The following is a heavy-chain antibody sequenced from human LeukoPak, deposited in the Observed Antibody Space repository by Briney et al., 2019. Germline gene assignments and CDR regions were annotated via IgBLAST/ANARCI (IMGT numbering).Heavy chain of an antibody. CDR3: AREYYDSSGYYWDSNWFDP. CDR1: GYSISTGYY. V-gene: IGHV4-38-2*02. CDR2: VYHSGNT. Sequence: PSETLSLTCTVSGYSISTGYYWGWIRQPPGRGLEWIGNVYHSGNTYYSPSLKSRVTMSVDTSKNQFSLKLSSVTAADTAVYYCAREYYDSSGYYWDSNWFDPWGQGTLVTVSS. J-gene: IGHJ5*02. D-gene: IGHD3-22*01.